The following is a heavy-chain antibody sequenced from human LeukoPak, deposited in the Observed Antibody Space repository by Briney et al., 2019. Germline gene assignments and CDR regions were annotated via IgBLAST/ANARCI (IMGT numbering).Heavy chain of an antibody. Sequence: GGSLRLSCVASGFTFSDYGVHWVRQAPGKGLEWVAVISYDGSDIYYADSVKGRFTISRDNSKNTLYLQMSSLRAEDTAVYHCARGDTWVVDYWGQGTQVTVSS. V-gene: IGHV3-30*03. J-gene: IGHJ4*02. CDR2: ISYDGSDI. D-gene: IGHD2-2*02. CDR3: ARGDTWVVDY. CDR1: GFTFSDYG.